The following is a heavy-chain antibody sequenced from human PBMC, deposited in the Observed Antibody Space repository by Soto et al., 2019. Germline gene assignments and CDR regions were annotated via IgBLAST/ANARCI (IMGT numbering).Heavy chain of an antibody. CDR3: AREPGGYSPDF. Sequence: EVQLVESGGGLVQPGGSLRLSCAASGFSFSSYWMHWLRQVPGKGLVWVSRINGDGDYTNYADSVKGRFTISRDNAKNTLYLQMNRLRAEDTAVYYFAREPGGYSPDFWGQGTLVTVSS. V-gene: IGHV3-74*01. J-gene: IGHJ4*02. CDR2: INGDGDYT. D-gene: IGHD2-15*01. CDR1: GFSFSSYW.